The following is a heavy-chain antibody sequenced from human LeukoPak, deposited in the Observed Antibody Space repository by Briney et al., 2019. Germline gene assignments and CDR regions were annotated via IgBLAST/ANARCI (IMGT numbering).Heavy chain of an antibody. Sequence: SETLSLTCTVSGDSMSSFYWNWIRQPAGKGLEWIGRILPSGTSFSIPSLRSRLTMSLDTSKSQFSLRLNSVTAADTAVYYCARGAGYCSSTSCYGAYYYYGMDVWGQGTTVTVSS. CDR2: ILPSGTS. V-gene: IGHV4-4*07. CDR3: ARGAGYCSSTSCYGAYYYYGMDV. J-gene: IGHJ6*02. CDR1: GDSMSSFY. D-gene: IGHD2-2*01.